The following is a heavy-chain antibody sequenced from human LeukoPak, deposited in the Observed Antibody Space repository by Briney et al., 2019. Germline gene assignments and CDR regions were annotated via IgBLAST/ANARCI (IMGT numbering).Heavy chain of an antibody. CDR2: IYYSGST. CDR3: ARAQEDSSGYYHYYYYMDV. D-gene: IGHD3-22*01. V-gene: IGHV4-59*01. J-gene: IGHJ6*03. CDR1: GGSISSYY. Sequence: PSETLSLTCTVSGGSISSYYWSWIRQPPGKGLEWIGYIYYSGSTNYNPSLKSRVTISVDTSKNQFSLKPSSVTAADTAVYYCARAQEDSSGYYHYYYYMDVWGKGTTVTVSS.